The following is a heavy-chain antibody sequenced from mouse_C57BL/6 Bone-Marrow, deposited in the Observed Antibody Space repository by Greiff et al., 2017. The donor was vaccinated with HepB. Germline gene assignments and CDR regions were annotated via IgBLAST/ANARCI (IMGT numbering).Heavy chain of an antibody. CDR3: ARRRGLAWFAY. CDR2: IDPSDSYT. J-gene: IGHJ3*01. V-gene: IGHV1-69*01. D-gene: IGHD3-3*01. Sequence: VQLQQPGAELVMPGASVKLSCKASGYTFTSYWMHWVKQRPGQGLEWIGEIDPSDSYTNYNQKFKGKSTLTVDQSSSTAYMQLSSLTSEDSAVYYCARRRGLAWFAYWGQGTLVTVSA. CDR1: GYTFTSYW.